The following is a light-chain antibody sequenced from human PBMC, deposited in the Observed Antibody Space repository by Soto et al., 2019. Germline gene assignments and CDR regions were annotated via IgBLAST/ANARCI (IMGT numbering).Light chain of an antibody. J-gene: IGKJ2*01. CDR1: QTIGSS. CDR2: DAT. CDR3: QQHNDYTPVT. V-gene: IGKV1-5*01. Sequence: DIQMTQSPSTLSASVGDRVTITCRASQTIGSSLAWYQHKPGKAPKLLIFDATTLQSGVPSRFSGSGFGTEFTLTITGLQPDDFATYYCQQHNDYTPVTFGQGTKLEIK.